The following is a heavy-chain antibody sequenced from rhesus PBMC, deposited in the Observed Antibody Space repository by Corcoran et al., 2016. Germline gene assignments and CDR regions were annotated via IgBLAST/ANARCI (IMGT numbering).Heavy chain of an antibody. V-gene: IGHV3-110*02. D-gene: IGHD2-8*01. J-gene: IGHJ4*01. Sequence: EVQLVESGGGLVQPGGSLRLSCAASGFTFSDHYMDWVRQAPGKGLEWVSSISIGSSITTLNPVFVKVLFTIARDNAKNTVYLQMNSLRAEDTAGYYCARRQDIVVVVSATENTVRVVVATGGFDYWGQGVLVTVSS. CDR2: ISIGSSITT. CDR3: ARRQDIVVVVSATENTVRVVVATGGFDY. CDR1: GFTFSDHY.